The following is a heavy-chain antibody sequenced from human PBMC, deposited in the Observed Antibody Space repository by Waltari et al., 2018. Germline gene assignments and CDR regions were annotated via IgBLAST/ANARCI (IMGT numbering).Heavy chain of an antibody. Sequence: QVQLQESGPGLVKPSQTLSLTCTVSGGSISSGDYYWSWIRQPPGKGLEWIGFISHSATTDYNPSLQSRVTISVDTSKNQFSLKLSSVTGADTAVYYCARGFGYYYYYMDFWGRGTTVTVSS. CDR2: ISHSATT. V-gene: IGHV4-30-4*08. CDR3: ARGFGYYYYYMDF. CDR1: GGSISSGDYY. J-gene: IGHJ6*03. D-gene: IGHD3-3*01.